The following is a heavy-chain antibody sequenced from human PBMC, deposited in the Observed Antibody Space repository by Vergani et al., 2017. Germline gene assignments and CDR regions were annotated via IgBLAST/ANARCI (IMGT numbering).Heavy chain of an antibody. D-gene: IGHD3-3*01. V-gene: IGHV3-49*03. CDR3: TREGDQGITIFGVVID. CDR1: GFTFGDYA. CDR2: IRSKAYGGTT. Sequence: EVQLVESGGDLVQPGRSLRLSCTASGFTFGDYAMSWFRQAPGKGLEWVGFIRSKAYGGTTEYAASVKGRFTISRDDSKSIAYLQMNSLKTEDTAVYYCTREGDQGITIFGVVIDWGQGTLVTVSS. J-gene: IGHJ4*02.